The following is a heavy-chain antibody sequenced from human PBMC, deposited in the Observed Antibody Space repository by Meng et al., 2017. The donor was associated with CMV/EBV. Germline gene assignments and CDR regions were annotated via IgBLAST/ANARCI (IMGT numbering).Heavy chain of an antibody. CDR2: IRSKANSYAT. J-gene: IGHJ4*02. Sequence: GESLKISCAASGFTFSGSAMHWVRQASGKGLEWVGRIRSKANSYATAYAASVKGRFTISRDDSKNTAYLQMNSLKTEDTAVYYCARTELELYFDYWGQGTLVTVSS. D-gene: IGHD1-7*01. CDR3: ARTELELYFDY. CDR1: GFTFSGSA. V-gene: IGHV3-73*01.